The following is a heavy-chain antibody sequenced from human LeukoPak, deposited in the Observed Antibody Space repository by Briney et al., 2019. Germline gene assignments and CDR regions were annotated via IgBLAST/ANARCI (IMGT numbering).Heavy chain of an antibody. Sequence: GESLKISCQGSGSSFTSYWIGWVRQLPGKGLEWMGIIYPGDFDTRDSPSFQGQVTISADMSISTAYLQWSSLKASDTAMYYCARHRCSGGSCYPYYFDYWGQRTLVTVSS. CDR3: ARHRCSGGSCYPYYFDY. CDR1: GSSFTSYW. J-gene: IGHJ4*02. CDR2: IYPGDFDT. V-gene: IGHV5-51*01. D-gene: IGHD2-15*01.